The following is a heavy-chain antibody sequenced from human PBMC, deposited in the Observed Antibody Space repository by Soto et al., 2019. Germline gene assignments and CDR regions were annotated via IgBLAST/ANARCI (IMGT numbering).Heavy chain of an antibody. V-gene: IGHV1-69*13. CDR2: IIPIFGTA. D-gene: IGHD2-2*01. CDR3: ARVYCSSTSCPMWDYYYGMDV. Sequence: SVKVSGYASGGTFSSYAISRVRQAPGQWLEWMGGIIPIFGTANYAQKFQGRVTITADESTSTAYMELSSLRSEDTAVYYCARVYCSSTSCPMWDYYYGMDVWGQGATVTVSS. J-gene: IGHJ6*02. CDR1: GGTFSSYA.